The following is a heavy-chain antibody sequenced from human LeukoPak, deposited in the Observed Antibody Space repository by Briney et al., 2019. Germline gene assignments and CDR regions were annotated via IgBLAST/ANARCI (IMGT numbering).Heavy chain of an antibody. CDR2: ISTSGSAI. CDR3: ARGGSSWDRRIDY. Sequence: PGGSLRLSCAASGFTFSNYGMNWVRQAPGKGLEWVSYISTSGSAIYYADSVKGRFTISRDNAKNSLYLQMNSLRPEDTALYFCARGGSSWDRRIDYWGQGTLVTVSS. CDR1: GFTFSNYG. V-gene: IGHV3-48*04. J-gene: IGHJ4*02. D-gene: IGHD6-13*01.